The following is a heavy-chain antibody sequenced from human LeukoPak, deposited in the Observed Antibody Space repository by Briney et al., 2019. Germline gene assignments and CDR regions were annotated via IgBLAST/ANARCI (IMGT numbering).Heavy chain of an antibody. V-gene: IGHV4-39*01. J-gene: IGHJ3*02. CDR1: AGSISSSSYY. CDR2: IYYSGST. D-gene: IGHD3-3*01. Sequence: KPSETLSLTCTVSAGSISSSSYYWGWIRQPPGKGLERIGSIYYSGSTYYNPSLKSRVTISVDTSKNQFSLKLSSVTAADTAVYYCARLFTPPNAFDIWGQGTMVTVSS. CDR3: ARLFTPPNAFDI.